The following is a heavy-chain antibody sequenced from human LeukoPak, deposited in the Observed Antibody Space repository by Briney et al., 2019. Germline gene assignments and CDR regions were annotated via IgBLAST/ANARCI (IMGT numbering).Heavy chain of an antibody. CDR2: ISSSSSTI. CDR1: GFTFSSYS. D-gene: IGHD4-23*01. CDR3: LIGNYGGNSPFDY. J-gene: IGHJ4*02. V-gene: IGHV3-48*02. Sequence: GGSLRLSCAASGFTFSSYSMNWVRPAPGKGLEWVSYISSSSSTIYYADSVKGQFTISRDNAKNSLYLQMNSLRDEDTAVYYCLIGNYGGNSPFDYWGQGTLVTVSS.